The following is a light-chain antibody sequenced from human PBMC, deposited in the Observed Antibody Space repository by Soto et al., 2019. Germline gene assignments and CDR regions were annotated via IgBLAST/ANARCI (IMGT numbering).Light chain of an antibody. CDR1: SSDVGRYNY. Sequence: QSALTQPASVSGSPGQSITISCTGTSSDVGRYNYVSWYQQHPGKAPTLMIFDVSNRPSGVSNRFSGSKSGNTASLTISGLQAEDEADYCCSSYTTSSTLEFGGGTKLTVL. CDR2: DVS. CDR3: SSYTTSSTLE. V-gene: IGLV2-14*01. J-gene: IGLJ2*01.